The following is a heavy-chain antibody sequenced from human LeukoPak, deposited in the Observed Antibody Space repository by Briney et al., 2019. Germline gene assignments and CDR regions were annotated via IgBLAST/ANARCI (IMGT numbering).Heavy chain of an antibody. CDR2: ISGSGGST. V-gene: IGHV3-23*01. J-gene: IGHJ4*02. Sequence: GGSLRLSCAASGFTFNSYAMSWVRQAPGKGLEWVSAISGSGGSTYYADSVKGRFTISRDNSKNTLYLQMNSLRAEDTAVYYCAKTRYFDWSYFDYWGQGTLVTVSS. CDR1: GFTFNSYA. D-gene: IGHD3-9*01. CDR3: AKTRYFDWSYFDY.